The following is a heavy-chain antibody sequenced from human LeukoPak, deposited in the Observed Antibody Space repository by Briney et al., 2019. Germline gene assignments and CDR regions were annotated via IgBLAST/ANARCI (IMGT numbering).Heavy chain of an antibody. CDR3: AMIAAAGTGVDY. CDR1: GGTFSSYA. D-gene: IGHD6-13*01. CDR2: IIPILGIA. V-gene: IGHV1-69*04. J-gene: IGHJ4*02. Sequence: SVKVSCKASGGTFSSYANSWVRQAPGQGLEWMGRIIPILGIANYAQKFQGRVTITADKSTSTTYMELSSLRSEDTAVYYCAMIAAAGTGVDYWGQGTLVTVSS.